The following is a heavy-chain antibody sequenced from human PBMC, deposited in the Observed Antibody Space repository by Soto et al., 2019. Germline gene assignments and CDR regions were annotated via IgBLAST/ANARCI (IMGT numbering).Heavy chain of an antibody. D-gene: IGHD3-22*01. CDR1: GFTFSGSA. V-gene: IGHV3-73*02. CDR2: IRSKASSYAT. J-gene: IGHJ4*02. CDR3: TRPAESSGYPYS. Sequence: EVQLVESGGGLVQPGGSLKLSCAASGFTFSGSAMHWVRQASGKGLEWVGRIRSKASSYATAYAASVKGRFTISRDDSKNTAYLQMNSLKTEDTAVYYCTRPAESSGYPYSWGQGTLVTVSS.